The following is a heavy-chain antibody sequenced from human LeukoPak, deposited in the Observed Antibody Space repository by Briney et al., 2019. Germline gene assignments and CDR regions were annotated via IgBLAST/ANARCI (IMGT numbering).Heavy chain of an antibody. CDR1: GGTFSSYA. V-gene: IGHV1-69*13. CDR2: IIPIFGTA. J-gene: IGHJ4*02. CDR3: ARYCSGGSCPFDY. D-gene: IGHD2-15*01. Sequence: SVKVSCKASGGTFSSYATSWVRQAPGQGLEWMGGIIPIFGTANYAQKFQGRVTITADEFTSTAYMELSSLRSEDTAVYYCARYCSGGSCPFDYWGQGTLVTVSS.